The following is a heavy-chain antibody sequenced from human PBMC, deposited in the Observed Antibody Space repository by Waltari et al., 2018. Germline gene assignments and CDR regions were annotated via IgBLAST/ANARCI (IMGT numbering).Heavy chain of an antibody. J-gene: IGHJ4*02. CDR1: GGTFSSYA. V-gene: IGHV1-69*04. Sequence: QVQLVQSGAEVKKPGSSVKVSCKASGGTFSSYAISWVRQAPGQGLEWMGRIIPILGIANYAQKFQGRVTITADKSTSTAYMELSSLRSEDTAVYYCARDSTVLGSSGFDYWGQGTLVTVSS. CDR3: ARDSTVLGSSGFDY. CDR2: IIPILGIA. D-gene: IGHD3-10*01.